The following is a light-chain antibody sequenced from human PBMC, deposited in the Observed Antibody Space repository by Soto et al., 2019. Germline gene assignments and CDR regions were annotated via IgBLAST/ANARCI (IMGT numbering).Light chain of an antibody. J-gene: IGKJ2*01. CDR2: GAF. V-gene: IGKV3-15*01. Sequence: ENVLTQSPATLSVSPGERATLSCRTSQIIGTNLAWYQQKPGQAPRLLIYGAFIRAPGFPVRFRGTGSGSEFTLTISSLQTEDGALYYCQQYDKWPYTFGQGNNLEIK. CDR1: QIIGTN. CDR3: QQYDKWPYT.